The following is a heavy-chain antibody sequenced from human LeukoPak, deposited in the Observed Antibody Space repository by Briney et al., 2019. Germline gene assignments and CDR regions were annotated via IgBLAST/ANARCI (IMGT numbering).Heavy chain of an antibody. D-gene: IGHD1-26*01. Sequence: GGSLRLSCAASGFSFSSYNMNWVRQAPGKVLEWVSSITTSSTYTFYADSVKGRFTISRDNAKNSLYLQMNSLRVEDTAVYYCARDPYSGSYGDSYYYYMDVWGKGTTVTVSS. J-gene: IGHJ6*03. V-gene: IGHV3-21*01. CDR1: GFSFSSYN. CDR3: ARDPYSGSYGDSYYYYMDV. CDR2: ITTSSTYT.